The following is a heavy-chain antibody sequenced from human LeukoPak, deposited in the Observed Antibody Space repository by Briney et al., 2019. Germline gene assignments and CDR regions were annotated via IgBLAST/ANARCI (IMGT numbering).Heavy chain of an antibody. D-gene: IGHD2-8*01. J-gene: IGHJ4*02. V-gene: IGHV4-39*01. CDR1: GFTFSSYW. CDR3: ARNNTLMMYPRGGEDKGFDY. Sequence: PGGSLRLSCAASGFTFSSYWMSWVRQPPGKGLEWIGSIYYSGSTHYNPSLKSRVTISVDTSKNEFSLKLTSVTAADTAVYYCARNNTLMMYPRGGEDKGFDYWGQGTLVTVSS. CDR2: IYYSGST.